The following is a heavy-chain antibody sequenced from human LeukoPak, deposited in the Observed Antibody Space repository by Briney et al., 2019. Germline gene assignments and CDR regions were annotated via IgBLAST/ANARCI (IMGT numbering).Heavy chain of an antibody. Sequence: PGGSLRLSCAASGFSFTTYWMSWVRQAPGKGLEWVANINQDGTEKYYVDSVKGRFTISRDNAKNSLYLQMNSLRVEDTAVYYCAKRLRDGYNSPIDFWGQGTLVTVSS. CDR1: GFSFTTYW. D-gene: IGHD5-24*01. CDR3: AKRLRDGYNSPIDF. V-gene: IGHV3-7*01. J-gene: IGHJ4*02. CDR2: INQDGTEK.